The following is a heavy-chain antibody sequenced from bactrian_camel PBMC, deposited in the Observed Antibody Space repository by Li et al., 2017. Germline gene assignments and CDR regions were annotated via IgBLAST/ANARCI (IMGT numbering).Heavy chain of an antibody. Sequence: VQLVESGGGSVQIGGSLRLSCETSGIPLSRLCMAFFRQGPGKEREGVAALSTGSGPSQTPYYASSVKGRFAISQDSGKNTVQLQMDSLKAEDSAIYYCATSRPGYICGWGWASQGRYTYWGQGTQVTVS. CDR3: ATSRPGYICGWGWASQGRYTY. CDR2: LSTGSGPSQTP. V-gene: IGHV3S1*01. D-gene: IGHD1*01. CDR1: GIPLSRLC. J-gene: IGHJ4*01.